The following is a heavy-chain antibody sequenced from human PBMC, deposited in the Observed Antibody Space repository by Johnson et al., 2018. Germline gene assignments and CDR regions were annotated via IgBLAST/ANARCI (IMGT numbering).Heavy chain of an antibody. V-gene: IGHV3-66*02. CDR2: IHSGGST. D-gene: IGHD2-21*02. Sequence: VQLVESGGGLVQPGGSLRLSCAASGFNVSSNYMSWVRQAPGKGLEWVSVIHSGGSTDYADFAKGRFTIARDNSKTTVFLQMNTLKPDDTAMYYFASDGDDWNLGAGDYWGQGTLVIVCS. J-gene: IGHJ4*02. CDR3: ASDGDDWNLGAGDY. CDR1: GFNVSSNY.